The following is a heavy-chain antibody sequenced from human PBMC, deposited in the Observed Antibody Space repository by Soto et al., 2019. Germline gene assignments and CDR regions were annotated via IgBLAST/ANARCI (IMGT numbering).Heavy chain of an antibody. J-gene: IGHJ6*02. CDR3: ASATTFNYYYYGMDV. CDR1: GGSISSNNW. V-gene: IGHV4-4*02. D-gene: IGHD1-26*01. CDR2: IYHSGTT. Sequence: KPSETLSLTCAVSGGSISSNNWWSWVRQPPGRGLEWIGEIYHSGTTNYNPSFKSRVTISLDKSKNQFSLKLTSVTAADTAVYYCASATTFNYYYYGMDVWGQGTTVTVSS.